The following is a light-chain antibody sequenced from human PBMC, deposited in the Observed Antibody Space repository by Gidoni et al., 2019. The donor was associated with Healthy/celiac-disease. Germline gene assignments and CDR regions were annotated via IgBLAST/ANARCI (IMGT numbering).Light chain of an antibody. J-gene: IGKJ3*01. Sequence: DIVMTQSPLSLPVTPGEPASISCRSIPSLLHSNGYNYLDWYLQKPGQSPPLLIYLGANRASGVPDRFSGSGSGTDFTLKISRVEAEDVGVYYCMQALQTPFTFGPXTKVDIK. CDR2: LGA. CDR3: MQALQTPFT. CDR1: PSLLHSNGYNY. V-gene: IGKV2-28*01.